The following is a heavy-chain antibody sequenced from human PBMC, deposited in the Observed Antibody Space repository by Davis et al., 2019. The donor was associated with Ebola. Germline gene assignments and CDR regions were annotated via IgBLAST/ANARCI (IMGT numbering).Heavy chain of an antibody. D-gene: IGHD4-17*01. V-gene: IGHV4-34*01. CDR2: INLFGST. J-gene: IGHJ4*02. CDR1: VDSMSTDSPY. CDR3: ARGVDYGERPPDY. Sequence: GSLRLSCTVPVDSMSTDSPYWSWIRQPPGKGLEWIGEINLFGSTNYKPSLKSRVTISVDTSKNQFFLKLSSVTAADTAVYYCARGVDYGERPPDYWGQGTLVTVSS.